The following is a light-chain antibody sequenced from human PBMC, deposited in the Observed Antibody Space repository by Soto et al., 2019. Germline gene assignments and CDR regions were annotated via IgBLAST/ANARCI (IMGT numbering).Light chain of an antibody. V-gene: IGLV1-40*01. Sequence: QSVLTQPPSVSGAPGQRVTISCTGSSSNIGAGYDVHWYQQLPGTAPKLLIYGNNNRPSGVPDPFSGSKSGTSASLGITGLQAEDEADYYCQSYDSSLSVVFGGGTKLTVL. CDR2: GNN. CDR1: SSNIGAGYD. CDR3: QSYDSSLSVV. J-gene: IGLJ2*01.